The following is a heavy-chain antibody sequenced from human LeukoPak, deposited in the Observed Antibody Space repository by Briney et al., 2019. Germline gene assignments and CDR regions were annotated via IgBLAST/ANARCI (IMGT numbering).Heavy chain of an antibody. Sequence: GGSLRLSCAASGFTFSSYGMHWVRQAPGKGLEWVAVISYDGSNKYYADSVKGRFTISRDNSKNTLYLQMNSLRAEDTAVYYCAKDHGGQPYYFDYWGQGTLVTVSS. V-gene: IGHV3-30*18. CDR2: ISYDGSNK. CDR3: AKDHGGQPYYFDY. CDR1: GFTFSSYG. D-gene: IGHD3-16*01. J-gene: IGHJ4*02.